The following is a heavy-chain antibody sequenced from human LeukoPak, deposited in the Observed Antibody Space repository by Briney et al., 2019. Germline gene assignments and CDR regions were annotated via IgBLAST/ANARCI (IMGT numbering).Heavy chain of an antibody. J-gene: IGHJ5*02. D-gene: IGHD1-14*01. CDR1: GGSLRADF. CDR3: ARAPDRIRFDP. Sequence: SETLSLTCAVYGGSLRADFWSWIRQPPGKGLEWIGDIHPGGSTKYNPSLESGVTISVDTSKNQFSLRLTSVTTADTAVYYCARAPDRIRFDPWGQGALVTVSS. CDR2: IHPGGST. V-gene: IGHV4-34*01.